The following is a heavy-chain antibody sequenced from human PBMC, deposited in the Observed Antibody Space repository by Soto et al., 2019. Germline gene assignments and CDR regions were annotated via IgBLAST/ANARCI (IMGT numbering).Heavy chain of an antibody. CDR2: ITAYNGNR. D-gene: IGHD6-19*01. Sequence: QIQLVQSGPEVKKPGASVKVSCKASGYTFSNYGIKWVRQAPGQGLEWVGWITAYNGNRHHAEKFQGRVTMTTDTSTSTTYMELRSLTSDDTAVYDGARDAQSKAVAADVASDYWGQGTLVTVSS. J-gene: IGHJ4*02. CDR3: ARDAQSKAVAADVASDY. CDR1: GYTFSNYG. V-gene: IGHV1-18*04.